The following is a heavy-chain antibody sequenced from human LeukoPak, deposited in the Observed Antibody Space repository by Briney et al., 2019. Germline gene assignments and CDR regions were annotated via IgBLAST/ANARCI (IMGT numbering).Heavy chain of an antibody. V-gene: IGHV1-2*02. D-gene: IGHD3-22*01. CDR1: GYTFTGYY. J-gene: IGHJ4*02. CDR3: ASDWGSSGYYY. CDR2: INPNSGGT. Sequence: ASVKVSCKASGYTFTGYYIHWVRQAPGQGLEWMGWINPNSGGTNYAQNFQGRVTMTRDTSISTAYMELSSLRSDDTAVYFCASDWGSSGYYYWGQGTLVTVSS.